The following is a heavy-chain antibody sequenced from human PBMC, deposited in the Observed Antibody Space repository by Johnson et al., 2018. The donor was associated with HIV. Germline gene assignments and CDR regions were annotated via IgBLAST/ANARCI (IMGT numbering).Heavy chain of an antibody. V-gene: IGHV3-20*04. CDR2: IKWNGGST. Sequence: VQLVEFGGGVVRPGGSLRLSCVASGFIFDDYGMSWVRQAPGKRLQWVSGIKWNGGSTGYADSVKGRFTISRDNAKNSLYLQMNSLLAVDTAFYYCACHPLSLYAFPAFYLWGHGTMVTVSS. CDR1: GFIFDDYG. CDR3: ACHPLSLYAFPAFYL. D-gene: IGHD2/OR15-2a*01. J-gene: IGHJ3*01.